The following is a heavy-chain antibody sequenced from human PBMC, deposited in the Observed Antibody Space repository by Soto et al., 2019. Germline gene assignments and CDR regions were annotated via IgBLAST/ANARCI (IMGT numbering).Heavy chain of an antibody. J-gene: IGHJ3*02. CDR2: INPATGAA. Sequence: QLHLVQSGAVVKKPGASVTVSCSASGYPVTAYYMHWVRQAPGRGLEWMGGINPATGAAKYTQTFQGRVTMCWATAPSTVFMELVGLKSEGPAGFFCVGGGGVGVAGSAAFDMWGQGNLVTVSS. CDR1: GYPVTAYY. V-gene: IGHV1-2*02. CDR3: VGGGGVGVAGSAAFDM. D-gene: IGHD3-3*01.